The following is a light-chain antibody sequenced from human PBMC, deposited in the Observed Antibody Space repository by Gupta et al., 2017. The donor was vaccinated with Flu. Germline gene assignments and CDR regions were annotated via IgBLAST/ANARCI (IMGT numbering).Light chain of an antibody. J-gene: IGLJ2*01. CDR1: SSDVGGYNY. Sequence: SSDVGGYNYVSWYQQHPGKAPKLMIYEVTKRPSGVPDRFSGSKSGNTASLTVSGLQADDEAEYYCSSYAGSNTLIFGGGTRLTVL. CDR3: SSYAGSNTLI. CDR2: EVT. V-gene: IGLV2-8*01.